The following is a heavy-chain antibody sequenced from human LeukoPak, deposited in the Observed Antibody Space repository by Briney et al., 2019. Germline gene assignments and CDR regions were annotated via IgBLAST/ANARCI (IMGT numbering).Heavy chain of an antibody. D-gene: IGHD3-22*01. CDR1: GLRFSNAW. CDR2: IKSRYDSGTK. J-gene: IGHJ4*02. CDR3: SSEPFTMIVVVPY. V-gene: IGHV3-15*01. Sequence: GGSLRLSCAASGLRFSNAWMTWVRQAPGKGLEWVARIKSRYDSGTKDYAAPVKRRLTISRDDSKNTLYLQMDSLKTEDTAVYYCSSEPFTMIVVVPYWGQGTLVTVSS.